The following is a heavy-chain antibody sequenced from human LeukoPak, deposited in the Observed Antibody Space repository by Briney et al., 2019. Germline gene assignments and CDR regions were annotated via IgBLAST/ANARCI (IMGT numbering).Heavy chain of an antibody. CDR2: INHSGSP. CDR3: ARERTYYYDSSGKDAFDI. Sequence: NASETLSLTCAVYGGSFSDYYWTWIRQPPGKGLEWIGEINHSGSPNNNPSLKSPVSISFDTSKNQFSLKLSSVTAEDTAVYYCARERTYYYDSSGKDAFDIWGQGTMVTVSS. D-gene: IGHD3-22*01. J-gene: IGHJ3*02. V-gene: IGHV4-34*01. CDR1: GGSFSDYY.